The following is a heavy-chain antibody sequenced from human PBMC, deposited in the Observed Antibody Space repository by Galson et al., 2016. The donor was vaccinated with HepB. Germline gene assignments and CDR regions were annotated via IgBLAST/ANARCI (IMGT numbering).Heavy chain of an antibody. CDR3: AKERLVRRIFDH. V-gene: IGHV3-23*01. CDR2: ISTRRTT. Sequence: SLRLSCATSGFVFSNFGLSWVRQAPGKGLEWVARISTRRTTYSSDSVQGRFTISRDNSNNTLHLQMNGLRAEDTAVYYCAKERLVRRIFDHWGQGTLLTVSS. CDR1: GFVFSNFG. J-gene: IGHJ4*02. D-gene: IGHD1-1*01.